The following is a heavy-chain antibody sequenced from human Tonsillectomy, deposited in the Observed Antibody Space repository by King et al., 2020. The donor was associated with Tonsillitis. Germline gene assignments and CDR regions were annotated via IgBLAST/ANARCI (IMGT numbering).Heavy chain of an antibody. CDR2: ISSSGSTT. CDR3: ARDSPAADPLGLDY. CDR1: GFTFNSYE. V-gene: IGHV3-48*03. Sequence: VQLVESGGGLVQPGGSLRLSCAGSGFTFNSYEMNWVRQAPGKGLEWVSYISSSGSTTYYADSVKGRFAISRDKAKNSLYLQMNSLRAEDTAVYYCARDSPAADPLGLDYWGQGTLVTVSS. D-gene: IGHD2-2*01. J-gene: IGHJ4*02.